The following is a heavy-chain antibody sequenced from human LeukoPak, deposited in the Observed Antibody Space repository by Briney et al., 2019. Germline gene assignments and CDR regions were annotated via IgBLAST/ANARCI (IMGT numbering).Heavy chain of an antibody. CDR1: GGSISSGSYY. Sequence: SETLSLTCTVSGGSISSGSYYWSWIRQPAGKRLEWIGRIYTSGSTNYNPSLTSRLTISVDTSKNQFSLKLSSVTAADTAVYYCARDVKEDSSGYYLPAYFDYWGQGTLVTVSS. CDR2: IYTSGST. CDR3: ARDVKEDSSGYYLPAYFDY. V-gene: IGHV4-61*02. J-gene: IGHJ4*02. D-gene: IGHD3-22*01.